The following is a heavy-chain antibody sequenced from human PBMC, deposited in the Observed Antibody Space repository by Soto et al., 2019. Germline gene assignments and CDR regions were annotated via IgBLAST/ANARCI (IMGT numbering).Heavy chain of an antibody. J-gene: IGHJ4*02. D-gene: IGHD3-16*01. CDR2: INRDGGEE. Sequence: EVQLVESGGGLVQPGGSLRLTCAASGFIFSSLWMSWVRQAPGKGLDWVAIINRDGGEEYYLDSVKGRFTISRDNAKNSLYLQMNSLRVEDTAVYYCARGGGNDLDYWGPGNLVTVSS. V-gene: IGHV3-7*05. CDR3: ARGGGNDLDY. CDR1: GFIFSSLW.